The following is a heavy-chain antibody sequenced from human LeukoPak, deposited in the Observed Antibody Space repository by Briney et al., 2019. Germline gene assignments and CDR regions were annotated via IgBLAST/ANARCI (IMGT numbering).Heavy chain of an antibody. D-gene: IGHD1-26*01. Sequence: SETLSLTCTVSGGSISSSSYFWGWIRQPPGKGLEWIGNVYYSGNTYYNPSLKSRFTISVDTSKNQFSLRLGSVTAADTAVYYCARVARYGGYTQYFQPWGQGTLVTVSS. CDR2: VYYSGNT. CDR1: GGSISSSSYF. J-gene: IGHJ1*01. V-gene: IGHV4-39*07. CDR3: ARVARYGGYTQYFQP.